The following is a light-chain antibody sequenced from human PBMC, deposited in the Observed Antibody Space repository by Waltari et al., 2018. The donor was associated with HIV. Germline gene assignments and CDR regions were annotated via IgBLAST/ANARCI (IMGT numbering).Light chain of an antibody. Sequence: QSALTQPPSASGPPGPRVTISCSGSSSNIGANYVYWYQQLPGTAPKLLIDRNNQRPSGVPDRFSGSKSGTSASLAISGLRSEDEANYYCAAWGDSLSNVVFGGGTKLTVL. CDR2: RNN. V-gene: IGLV1-47*01. CDR3: AAWGDSLSNVV. CDR1: SSNIGANY. J-gene: IGLJ2*01.